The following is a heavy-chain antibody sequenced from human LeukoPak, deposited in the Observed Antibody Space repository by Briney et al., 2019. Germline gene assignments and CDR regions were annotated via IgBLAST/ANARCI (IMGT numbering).Heavy chain of an antibody. V-gene: IGHV3-7*04. J-gene: IGHJ4*02. CDR3: ARVYGSWYFDY. D-gene: IGHD6-6*01. Sequence: PGGSLRLSCAASGFTFSSYWMSWVRQAPGKGLEWVANIKQDESEKYYVDSVKGRFTISRDNAKNSLYLQMNTLRAGDTAVYYCARVYGSWYFDYWGQGILVTVSS. CDR1: GFTFSSYW. CDR2: IKQDESEK.